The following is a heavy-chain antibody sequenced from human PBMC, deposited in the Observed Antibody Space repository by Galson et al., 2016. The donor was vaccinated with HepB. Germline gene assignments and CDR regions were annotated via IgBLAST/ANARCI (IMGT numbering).Heavy chain of an antibody. Sequence: QSGAEVKKPGDSLKISCRAFGYSFVDYWISWVRQMPGKGQEWMGRIDPSDSYITYSPSFQGHVTISIDRSMRSASLQWSSLKASDTAMYYCAKHGGDDVWGSDRLDSWGQGTMVIVSS. CDR1: GYSFVDYW. CDR2: IDPSDSYI. D-gene: IGHD3-16*02. V-gene: IGHV5-10-1*01. J-gene: IGHJ4*02. CDR3: AKHGGDDVWGSDRLDS.